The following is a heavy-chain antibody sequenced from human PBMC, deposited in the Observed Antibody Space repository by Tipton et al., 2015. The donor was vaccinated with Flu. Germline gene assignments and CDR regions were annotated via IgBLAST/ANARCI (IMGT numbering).Heavy chain of an antibody. V-gene: IGHV3-74*01. D-gene: IGHD5-18*01. Sequence: SLRLSCAASGFTFSDYYMHWVRQAPGKGLLWVSHINGHGSSTNYADSVKGRFTISRDNAENTLYLQMNSLRAEDTAVYYCARGGFSSSYAVENYWHYWGQGTVVTVSS. J-gene: IGHJ4*02. CDR3: ARGGFSSSYAVENYWHY. CDR2: INGHGSST. CDR1: GFTFSDYY.